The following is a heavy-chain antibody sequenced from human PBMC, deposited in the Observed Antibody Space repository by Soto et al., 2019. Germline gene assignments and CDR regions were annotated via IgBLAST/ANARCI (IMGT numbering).Heavy chain of an antibody. CDR3: ARSVDP. Sequence: PSETLSLTCTVSGGPISSSSFHWGWIRQSPGKGLEWIGSIHHSGSTNYNPSLKSRVTISVDTSKNQFSLKLSSVTAADTAVYYCARSVDPWGQGTLVTVSS. CDR2: IHHSGST. J-gene: IGHJ5*02. CDR1: GGPISSSSFH. V-gene: IGHV4-39*07.